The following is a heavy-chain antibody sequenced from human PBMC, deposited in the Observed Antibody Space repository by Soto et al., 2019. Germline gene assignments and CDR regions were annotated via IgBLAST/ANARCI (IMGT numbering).Heavy chain of an antibody. D-gene: IGHD3-22*01. CDR1: GGTFSSYA. CDR2: IIPIFGTA. J-gene: IGHJ4*02. V-gene: IGHV1-69*06. CDR3: ARGGYYYDSSGYHKFDY. Sequence: SVKVSCKASGGTFSSYAISWVRQAPGQGLEWMGGIIPIFGTANYAQKFQGRVTITADKSTSTAYMELSSLRSEDTAVYYCARGGYYYDSSGYHKFDYWGQGTLVTVS.